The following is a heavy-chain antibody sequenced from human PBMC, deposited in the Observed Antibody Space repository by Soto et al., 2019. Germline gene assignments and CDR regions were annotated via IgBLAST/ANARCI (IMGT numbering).Heavy chain of an antibody. V-gene: IGHV1-69*13. D-gene: IGHD1-26*01. CDR3: ARSQYSGSYYFGDFDY. CDR2: IIPIFGTA. Sequence: SVKVSCKASGGTFSSYAISWVRQAPGQGLEWMGGIIPIFGTANYAQKFQGRVTITADESTSTAYMELSSLRSEDTAVYYCARSQYSGSYYFGDFDYWGQGTLVTVSS. CDR1: GGTFSSYA. J-gene: IGHJ4*02.